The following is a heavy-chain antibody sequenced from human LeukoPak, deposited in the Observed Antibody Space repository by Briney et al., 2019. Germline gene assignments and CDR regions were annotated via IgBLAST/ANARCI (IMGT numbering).Heavy chain of an antibody. CDR3: AQGYLSGWYPN. J-gene: IGHJ4*02. D-gene: IGHD6-19*01. V-gene: IGHV3-23*01. CDR2: ISLDGETT. CDR1: GLSVGSSC. Sequence: GGSLRLSCAVSGLSVGSSCMSWVRQAPGKGLERISAISLDGETTYYADSVKGLFFISRDSSRNTLYLQLSSLRVEDTAVYYCAQGYLSGWYPNWGQGSLVSVSS.